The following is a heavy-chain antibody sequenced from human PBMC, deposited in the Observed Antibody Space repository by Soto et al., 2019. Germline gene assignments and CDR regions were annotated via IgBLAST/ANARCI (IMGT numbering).Heavy chain of an antibody. Sequence: QVQLVQSGAEVKKPGSSVKVSCKASGGTFSGYAISWWRQAPGQGLEWVGGIIPSFGTANYAQKFPGRVTITADESTSTAYMDLSSMRSEDTAVYYCARAHRLDTARAPHLSWGQGTLVTVSS. D-gene: IGHD5-18*01. CDR3: ARAHRLDTARAPHLS. V-gene: IGHV1-69*12. CDR2: IIPSFGTA. J-gene: IGHJ4*02. CDR1: GGTFSGYA.